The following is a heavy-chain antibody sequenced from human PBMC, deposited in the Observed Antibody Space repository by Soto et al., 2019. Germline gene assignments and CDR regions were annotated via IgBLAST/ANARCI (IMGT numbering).Heavy chain of an antibody. CDR2: INPNSGDT. V-gene: IGHV1-2*02. CDR1: GYTFTDYS. CDR3: ARDVEDNSGWFWSFEI. D-gene: IGHD6-19*01. Sequence: GASVKVSCKASGYTFTDYSVHWVRQAPGQGLEWMGWINPNSGDTNYAQKFQGRVTMTRDTSISTAYMELSRLRSNDTALYYCARDVEDNSGWFWSFEIWGQGTMVTVSS. J-gene: IGHJ3*02.